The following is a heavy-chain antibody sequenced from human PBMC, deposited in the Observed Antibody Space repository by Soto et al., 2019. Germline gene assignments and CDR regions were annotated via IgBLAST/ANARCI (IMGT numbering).Heavy chain of an antibody. CDR3: AKEQTDSDYYYYGMDV. Sequence: EVQLVESGGVVVQPGGSLRLSCAASGFTFDDYTMHWVRQAPGKGLEWVSLISWDGGSTYYADSVKGRFTISRDNSKNSLYLQMNSLRTEDTALYYCAKEQTDSDYYYYGMDVWGQGTTVTVSS. CDR2: ISWDGGST. CDR1: GFTFDDYT. D-gene: IGHD2-15*01. V-gene: IGHV3-43*01. J-gene: IGHJ6*02.